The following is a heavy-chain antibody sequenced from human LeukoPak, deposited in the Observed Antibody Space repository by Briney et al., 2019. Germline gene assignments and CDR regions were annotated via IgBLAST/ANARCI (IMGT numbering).Heavy chain of an antibody. J-gene: IGHJ3*02. V-gene: IGHV4-34*01. CDR1: GGSFSGYY. CDR3: ARTPPKNGFDI. Sequence: SETLSLTCEIHGGSFSGYYWSWLRQPPGKGLEWIGEINHSGSTTYNPSLESRVAISVDTSTNQFSLKLDSVTAADTAVYFCARTPPKNGFDIWGQGTMVTVSS. CDR2: INHSGST.